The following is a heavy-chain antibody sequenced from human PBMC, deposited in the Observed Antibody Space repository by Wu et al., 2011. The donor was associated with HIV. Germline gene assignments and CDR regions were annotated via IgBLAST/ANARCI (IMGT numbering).Heavy chain of an antibody. CDR3: ARGVRRYSGSWYLGY. Sequence: QVQLVQSGAEVRKPGASVKISCQTSGYTFSDYFLHWVRQAPGQGLEWMAWINPTNGDTNFAQTFQGGVTVTRDTSISTVYMELSSLKSDDTAVYFCARGVRRYSGSWYLGYWGQGTLVTVSS. J-gene: IGHJ4*02. V-gene: IGHV1-2*02. CDR2: INPTNGDT. D-gene: IGHD6-13*01. CDR1: GYTFSDYF.